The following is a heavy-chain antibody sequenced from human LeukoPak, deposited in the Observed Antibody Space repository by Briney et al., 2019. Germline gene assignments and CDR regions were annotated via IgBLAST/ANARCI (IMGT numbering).Heavy chain of an antibody. CDR2: ISAYNSNT. CDR1: GYTFTSYG. Sequence: GASVKVSCKASGYTFTSYGISWVRQAPGQGLEWMGWISAYNSNTNYAQKLQGRVTMTTDTSTGTAYMELRSLRSDDTAVYYCARDPPGIAAAGTRWFDPWGQGTLVTVSS. V-gene: IGHV1-18*01. CDR3: ARDPPGIAAAGTRWFDP. D-gene: IGHD6-13*01. J-gene: IGHJ5*02.